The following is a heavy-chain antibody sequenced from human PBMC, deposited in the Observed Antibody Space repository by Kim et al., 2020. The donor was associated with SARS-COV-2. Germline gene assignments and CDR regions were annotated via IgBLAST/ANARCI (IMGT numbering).Heavy chain of an antibody. CDR2: IYPGDSDT. CDR1: GYSFTNYW. CDR3: ARRPYDSSGYYFDY. J-gene: IGHJ4*02. D-gene: IGHD3-22*01. V-gene: IGHV5-51*01. Sequence: GESLKISCKASGYSFTNYWIGWVRQIPGKGLEWMGIIYPGDSDTRYNPSFQGQVTISADKSISTAYLQWSTLKASDTAMYYCARRPYDSSGYYFDYWGQGTLVTVSS.